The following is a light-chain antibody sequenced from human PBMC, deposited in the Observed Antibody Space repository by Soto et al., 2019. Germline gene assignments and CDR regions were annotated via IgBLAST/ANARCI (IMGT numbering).Light chain of an antibody. V-gene: IGKV1-39*01. CDR2: AAS. CDR3: QHYNDYLWT. Sequence: DIQMTQSPSSLSASVGDRVTITCRASQSISSYLNWYQQKPGKAPKLLIYAASSLQSGVPSRFSGSGSGTDFTLTISSLQPDDFATFYCQHYNDYLWTFGQGTKVDIK. J-gene: IGKJ1*01. CDR1: QSISSY.